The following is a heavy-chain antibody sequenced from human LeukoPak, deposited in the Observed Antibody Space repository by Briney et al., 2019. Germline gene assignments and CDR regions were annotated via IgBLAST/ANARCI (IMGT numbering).Heavy chain of an antibody. Sequence: GGSLRLSCAASRFTFNSXSMNWVRQAPGXXXXXXSSISSGSSYIFYADSVKGXXTISRDNAKNSLYLQMNSLRAEDTAVYYCARQVGVDDAFDIWGQGTMVTISS. D-gene: IGHD1-26*01. V-gene: IGHV3-21*01. CDR1: RFTFNSXS. CDR2: ISSGSSYI. CDR3: ARQVGVDDAFDI. J-gene: IGHJ3*02.